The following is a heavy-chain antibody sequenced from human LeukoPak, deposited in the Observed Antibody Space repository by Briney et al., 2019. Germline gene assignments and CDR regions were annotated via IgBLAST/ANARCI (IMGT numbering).Heavy chain of an antibody. J-gene: IGHJ4*02. D-gene: IGHD2-15*01. CDR2: ISSSSSYI. Sequence: MAGGSLRLSCAASGFTFSSYSMNWVRQAPGKGLEWVSSISSSSSYIYYADSVKGRFTISRDNAKNSLYLQMNSLRAEDTAVYYCASSYCSGGTCYSTGELDYWGQGTLVTVSS. CDR3: ASSYCSGGTCYSTGELDY. CDR1: GFTFSSYS. V-gene: IGHV3-21*01.